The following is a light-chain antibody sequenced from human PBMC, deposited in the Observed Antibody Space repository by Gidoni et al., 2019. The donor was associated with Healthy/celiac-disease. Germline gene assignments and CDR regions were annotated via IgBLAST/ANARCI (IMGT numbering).Light chain of an antibody. CDR2: GKN. CDR1: SLRSYY. J-gene: IGLJ3*02. Sequence: SSELTQDPAVSVALGQTVRITCQGDSLRSYYASWYQQKPGQAPVLVIYGKNNRPSGIPDRFSGSSSGNTASLTITWAQAEDEADYYCNSRDSSGKHRVFGGGTKLTVL. V-gene: IGLV3-19*01. CDR3: NSRDSSGKHRV.